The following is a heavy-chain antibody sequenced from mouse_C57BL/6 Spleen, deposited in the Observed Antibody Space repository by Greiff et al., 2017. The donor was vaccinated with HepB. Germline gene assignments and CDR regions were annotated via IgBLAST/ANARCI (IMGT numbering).Heavy chain of an antibody. J-gene: IGHJ2*01. CDR3: ARGDYYSSSHYFDY. D-gene: IGHD1-1*01. CDR1: GYTFTSYW. Sequence: VKQSCKASGYTFTSYWMHWVKQRPGRGLEWIGRIDPNSGGTKYNEKFKSKATLTVDKPSSTAYMQLSSLTSEDSAVYYSARGDYYSSSHYFDYWGQGTTLTVSS. CDR2: IDPNSGGT. V-gene: IGHV1-72*01.